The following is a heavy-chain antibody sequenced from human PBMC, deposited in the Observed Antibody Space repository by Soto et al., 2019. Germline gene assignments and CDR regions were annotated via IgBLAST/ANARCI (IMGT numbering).Heavy chain of an antibody. D-gene: IGHD6-19*01. J-gene: IGHJ5*02. CDR2: ISGSGGST. CDR1: VFTFSSYA. Sequence: GGSLRLSCAASVFTFSSYAMSLVRQTPGKGLEWVSAISGSGGSTYYADSVKGRFTISRYNSKNTLYMQMNSLRAEDTAVYYCAKDGIAVAGINWFEPWGQGIMVSVS. CDR3: AKDGIAVAGINWFEP. V-gene: IGHV3-23*01.